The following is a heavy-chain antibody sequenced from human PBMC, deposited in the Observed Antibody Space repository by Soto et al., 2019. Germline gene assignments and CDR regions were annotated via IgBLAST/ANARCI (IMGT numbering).Heavy chain of an antibody. J-gene: IGHJ4*02. CDR1: GGSITSSGYY. CDR2: IYYSGRA. CDR3: ARHTPYTSSWSPNFDS. V-gene: IGHV4-39*01. Sequence: PSETLSLTCTVSGGSITSSGYYWAWIRQSPGKGLEWIGSIYYSGRAYYNPSLKSRVALSVDTPMNQFSLKLSSVTAADTAVYYCARHTPYTSSWSPNFDSWGQGTLVTVSS. D-gene: IGHD6-13*01.